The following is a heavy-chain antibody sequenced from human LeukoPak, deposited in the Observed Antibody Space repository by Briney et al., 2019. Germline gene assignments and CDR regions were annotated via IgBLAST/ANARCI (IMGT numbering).Heavy chain of an antibody. CDR2: IYYSGST. V-gene: IGHV4-39*01. CDR3: ARAPYDYGDYFIDY. J-gene: IGHJ4*02. Sequence: PSETLSLTCTVSGGSISSGSYYWGWIRQPPGKGLEWIGSIYYSGSTYYNPSLKSRVTISVDTSKNQFSLKLSSVTAAETAVYYCARAPYDYGDYFIDYWGQGTLVTVSS. D-gene: IGHD4-17*01. CDR1: GGSISSGSYY.